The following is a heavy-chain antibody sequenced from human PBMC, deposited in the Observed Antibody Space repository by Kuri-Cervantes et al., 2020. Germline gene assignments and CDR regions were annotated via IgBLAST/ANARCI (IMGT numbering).Heavy chain of an antibody. Sequence: GGSLRLSCAASGFTFSRFAMHWVRQAPGKGLEWVAVISYDGSNKYYADSVRGRFTISRDNSKNRLYLQMNSLRAEDTAVYYCAREGVATGWGMDVWGQGTTVTVSS. CDR2: ISYDGSNK. J-gene: IGHJ6*02. D-gene: IGHD5-12*01. V-gene: IGHV3-30-3*01. CDR3: AREGVATGWGMDV. CDR1: GFTFSRFA.